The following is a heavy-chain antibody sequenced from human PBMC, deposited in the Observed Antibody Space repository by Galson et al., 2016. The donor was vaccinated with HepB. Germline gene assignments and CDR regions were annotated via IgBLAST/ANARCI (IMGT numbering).Heavy chain of an antibody. Sequence: SLRLSCATSGFTFDDYAMHWVRQGPGEGLEWVSGISWDSSSVGYSDSVKGRFIISRDNAKNAMSLQINSQRPEETALYYCTRNLRTSSWYDPGFDHWGQGTLVTVSS. CDR1: GFTFDDYA. CDR2: ISWDSSSV. V-gene: IGHV3-9*01. CDR3: TRNLRTSSWYDPGFDH. D-gene: IGHD6-13*01. J-gene: IGHJ4*02.